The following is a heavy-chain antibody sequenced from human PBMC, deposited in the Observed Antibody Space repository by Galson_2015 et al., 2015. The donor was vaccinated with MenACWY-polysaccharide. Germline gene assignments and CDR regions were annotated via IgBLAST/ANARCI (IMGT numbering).Heavy chain of an antibody. CDR3: ARGHYGMDV. V-gene: IGHV3-7*01. CDR1: GFTFKNYW. Sequence: SLRLSCAVSGFTFKNYWMSWVRQAPGKGLEWVANIKKDGSEKYCVDSVKGRFTISRGNARNSLYLQMNGLRGEDTAVYYCARGHYGMDVWGQGTTVTVS. J-gene: IGHJ6*02. CDR2: IKKDGSEK.